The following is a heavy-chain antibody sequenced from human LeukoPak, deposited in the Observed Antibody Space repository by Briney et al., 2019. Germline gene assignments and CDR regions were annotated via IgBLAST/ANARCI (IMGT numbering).Heavy chain of an antibody. V-gene: IGHV3-23*01. J-gene: IGHJ4*02. CDR1: GFTFSDYY. Sequence: GGSLRLSCAVSGFTFSDYYMSWIRQAPGKGLEWVSAISGSGGKTYYADSVKGRFTISRDNSKNTLYLQMNSLRAEDTAVYYCARYGVPAAGTDYWGQGTLVTVSS. CDR2: ISGSGGKT. CDR3: ARYGVPAAGTDY. D-gene: IGHD6-13*01.